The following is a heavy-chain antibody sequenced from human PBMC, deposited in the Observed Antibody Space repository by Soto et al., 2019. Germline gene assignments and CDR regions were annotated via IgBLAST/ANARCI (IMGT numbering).Heavy chain of an antibody. J-gene: IGHJ5*01. CDR2: IIPIFGTA. CDR1: GGTLSSYA. Sequence: SVKVSCKDSGGTLSSYAISWVRQAPGQGLEWMGGIIPIFGTANYAQKFQRRVTITADKSTSTAYMELSSLRSEDTAVYYCARSYCPDWFDPWGQRTLVTVSS. CDR3: ARSYCPDWFDP. D-gene: IGHD2-15*01. V-gene: IGHV1-69*06.